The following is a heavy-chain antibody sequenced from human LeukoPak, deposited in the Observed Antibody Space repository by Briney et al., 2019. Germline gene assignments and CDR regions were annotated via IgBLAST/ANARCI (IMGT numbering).Heavy chain of an antibody. CDR1: GFTFSNYD. J-gene: IGHJ4*02. D-gene: IGHD3-16*01. Sequence: GGSLRLSCAASGFTFSNYDMKWVRQAPGKGLEWVSYISTSGGTIYYADSVKGRFTISRDNAKNSLYLQMISLRVEDTAVYFCARVDLMGRTWGLDYWGQGTLLTVS. V-gene: IGHV3-48*03. CDR3: ARVDLMGRTWGLDY. CDR2: ISTSGGTI.